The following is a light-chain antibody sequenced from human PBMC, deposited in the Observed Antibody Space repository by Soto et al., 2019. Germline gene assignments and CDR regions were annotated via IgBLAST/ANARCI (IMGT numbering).Light chain of an antibody. CDR1: QSISYW. CDR2: DAS. V-gene: IGKV1-5*01. J-gene: IGKJ1*01. Sequence: DIQMTQSPSTLSASVGDRVTITCRASQSISYWLAWYQQKPGKAPKVLIYDASSLESGVPSRFSGSGSGTEFTLTINSLKPDDLATYYCQQYNTYWTFGQGTKV. CDR3: QQYNTYWT.